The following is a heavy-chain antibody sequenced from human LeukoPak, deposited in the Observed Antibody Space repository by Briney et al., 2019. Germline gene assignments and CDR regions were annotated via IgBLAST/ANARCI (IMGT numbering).Heavy chain of an antibody. Sequence: GGSLRLSCAASGFTFSDYYMSWIRQAPGKGLEWVSYISSSGSTIYYADSVKGRFTISRDNAKNSLYLQMNSLRAEDTAVYYCARDPRGYNYLRQVDAFDIWGQGTMVTVSS. J-gene: IGHJ3*02. CDR3: ARDPRGYNYLRQVDAFDI. V-gene: IGHV3-11*04. D-gene: IGHD5-24*01. CDR2: ISSSGSTI. CDR1: GFTFSDYY.